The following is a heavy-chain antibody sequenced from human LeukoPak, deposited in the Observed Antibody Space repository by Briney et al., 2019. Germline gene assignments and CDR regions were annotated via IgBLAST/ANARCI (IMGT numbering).Heavy chain of an antibody. CDR3: ARVVASTSIDS. V-gene: IGHV4-39*07. J-gene: IGHJ4*02. D-gene: IGHD2-15*01. Sequence: PSETLSLTCTVSGASISNSFYFWGWVRQPPGKGLEWIGSIFHSGSVYYNPSLKSRVTISVDPSKNRFSLKLTSVTAADTAVYCARVVASTSIDSWGQGTLVTVSS. CDR2: IFHSGSV. CDR1: GASISNSFYF.